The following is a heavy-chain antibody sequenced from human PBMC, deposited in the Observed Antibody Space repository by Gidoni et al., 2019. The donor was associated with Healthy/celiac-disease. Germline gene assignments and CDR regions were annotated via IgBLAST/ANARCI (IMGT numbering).Heavy chain of an antibody. V-gene: IGHV3-30-3*01. CDR3: ARGITLHWYFDL. CDR2: RSYDGSNK. D-gene: IGHD3-10*01. Sequence: QVHLVESGGGVFQPGRSLRTPCAAARFTFSSYAMHWVRQALGKGLEWVAGRSYDGSNKYYADSVKGRFTISRDNSKNTLYLQMNSLRAEDTAVYYCARGITLHWYFDLWGRGTLVTVSP. J-gene: IGHJ2*01. CDR1: RFTFSSYA.